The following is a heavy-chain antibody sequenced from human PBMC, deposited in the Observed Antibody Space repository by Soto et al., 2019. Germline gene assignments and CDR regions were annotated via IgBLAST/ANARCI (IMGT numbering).Heavy chain of an antibody. CDR3: ARGLHSDSSGYPGCFAD. CDR1: GYSFTSYL. Sequence: PGESLKSSCKGSGYSFTSYLIGCVRQMPWKGLEWMVIIYPGDSDTRYSPSFQGQVTISADKSISTAYLQWSSLKASDTAMYYCARGLHSDSSGYPGCFADWGQGTIVTLSS. J-gene: IGHJ4*02. CDR2: IYPGDSDT. V-gene: IGHV5-51*01. D-gene: IGHD3-22*01.